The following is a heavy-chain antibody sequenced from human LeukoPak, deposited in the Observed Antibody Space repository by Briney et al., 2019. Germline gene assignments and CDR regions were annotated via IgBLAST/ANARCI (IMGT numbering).Heavy chain of an antibody. CDR2: ITDDGSNK. J-gene: IGHJ4*02. CDR1: GFTFSSYG. Sequence: PGRSLRLSCEASGFTFSSYGMHWVRQARGKGLEWVGVITDDGSNKYYADSVKGRFTIYRDNSKNTLYLQMNSLRAEDTAVYYCARGGRYYDSSGYLPNYYFDYWGQVTLVTVSS. CDR3: ARGGRYYDSSGYLPNYYFDY. V-gene: IGHV3-30*03. D-gene: IGHD3-22*01.